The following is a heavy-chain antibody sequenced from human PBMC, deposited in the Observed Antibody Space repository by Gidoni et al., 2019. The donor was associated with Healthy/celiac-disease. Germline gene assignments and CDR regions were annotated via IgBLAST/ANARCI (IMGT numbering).Heavy chain of an antibody. J-gene: IGHJ3*02. Sequence: QVQLVQSGAEVKQPGSSVKVSCKASGGTFSSYAISWVRQAPGQGLEWMGGIIPIFGTANYAQKFQGRVTITADKSTSTAYMELSSLRSEDTAVYYCAREGTYGGGGHDAFDIWGQGTMVTVSS. CDR2: IIPIFGTA. CDR1: GGTFSSYA. V-gene: IGHV1-69*06. CDR3: AREGTYGGGGHDAFDI. D-gene: IGHD2-21*01.